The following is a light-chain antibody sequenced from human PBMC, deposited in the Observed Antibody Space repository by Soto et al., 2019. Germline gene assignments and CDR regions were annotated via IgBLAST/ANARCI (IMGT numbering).Light chain of an antibody. Sequence: QSALTQPASVSGSPGQSITISCTGTSSDVGNYNLVSWYQHHPGKAPKLMIYEVTKRPSGVSNRFSGSKSGNTASLTISGLQAEDEADYYCCSYAAGSTLVFGGGTKLTVL. CDR1: SSDVGNYNL. V-gene: IGLV2-23*02. CDR2: EVT. J-gene: IGLJ2*01. CDR3: CSYAAGSTLV.